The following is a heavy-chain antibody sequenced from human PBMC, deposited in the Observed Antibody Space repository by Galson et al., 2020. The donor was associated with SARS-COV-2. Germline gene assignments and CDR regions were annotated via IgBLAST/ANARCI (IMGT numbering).Heavy chain of an antibody. D-gene: IGHD4-17*01. CDR1: GYTFTGYY. CDR2: INPNSGGT. CDR3: ARSGWNYGDYSWFDP. Sequence: ASVKVSCKASGYTFTGYYMHWVRQAPGQGLEWMGWINPNSGGTNYAQKFQGRVTMTRDTSISTAYMELSRLRSDDTAVYYCARSGWNYGDYSWFDPWGQGTLVTVSS. V-gene: IGHV1-2*02. J-gene: IGHJ5*02.